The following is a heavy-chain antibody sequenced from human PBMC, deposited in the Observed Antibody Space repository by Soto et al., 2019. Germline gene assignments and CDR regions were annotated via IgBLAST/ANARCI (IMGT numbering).Heavy chain of an antibody. Sequence: GGSLRLSCAASGFTLISYGMHWVRQAPGKGLEWVAVIWYDGSNKYYADSVKGRFTISRDNSKNTLYLQMNSLRAEDTAVYYCARDTSGVPSNALNWGQGT. CDR1: GFTLISYG. J-gene: IGHJ4*02. V-gene: IGHV3-33*01. D-gene: IGHD2-2*01. CDR2: IWYDGSNK. CDR3: ARDTSGVPSNALN.